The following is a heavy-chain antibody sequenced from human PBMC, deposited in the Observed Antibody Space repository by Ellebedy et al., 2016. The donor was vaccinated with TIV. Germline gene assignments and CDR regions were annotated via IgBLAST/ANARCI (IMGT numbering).Heavy chain of an antibody. J-gene: IGHJ4*02. CDR2: VYYSESP. V-gene: IGHV4-39*07. CDR3: VRWVGHFDY. D-gene: IGHD1-26*01. CDR1: AGSVSTTRYS. Sequence: MPSETLSLTCSVSAGSVSTTRYSWAWIRQPPGKGLEYIGRVYYSESPYYNPSLKSRVTMSVDTSKNQFSLKLSSVTAADTAVYYCVRWVGHFDYWGQGTLVTVSS.